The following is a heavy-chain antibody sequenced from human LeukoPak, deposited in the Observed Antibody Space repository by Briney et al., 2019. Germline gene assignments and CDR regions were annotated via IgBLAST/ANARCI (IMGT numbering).Heavy chain of an antibody. V-gene: IGHV3-30*04. J-gene: IGHJ4*02. CDR2: ISYDGSNK. D-gene: IGHD3-3*01. Sequence: GGSLRLSCTASGFTFSAYAMMWVRQAPGKGPEWVAVISYDGSNKYYADSVKGRFTISRDNSKNTLYLQMNSLRAEDTAVYYCARDSLRFLEWPTLDYWGQGTLVTVSS. CDR3: ARDSLRFLEWPTLDY. CDR1: GFTFSAYA.